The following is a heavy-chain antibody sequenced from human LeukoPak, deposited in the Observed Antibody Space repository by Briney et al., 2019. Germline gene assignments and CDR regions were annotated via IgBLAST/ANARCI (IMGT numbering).Heavy chain of an antibody. Sequence: GGSLRLSCAASGFTFDDYAMHWVRQAPGKGLEWVSGISWNSGSIGYADSVKGRFTISRDNSKNTLYLQMNSLRAEDTAVYYCAKGVAYCGGDCVLDYWGQGTLVTVSS. J-gene: IGHJ4*02. CDR3: AKGVAYCGGDCVLDY. CDR2: ISWNSGSI. CDR1: GFTFDDYA. V-gene: IGHV3-9*01. D-gene: IGHD2-21*02.